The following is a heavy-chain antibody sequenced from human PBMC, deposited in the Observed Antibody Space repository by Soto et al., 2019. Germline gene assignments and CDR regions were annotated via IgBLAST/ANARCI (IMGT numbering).Heavy chain of an antibody. D-gene: IGHD5-12*01. Sequence: QVQLQESGPGLVKPSETLSLSCTVSGVSISDYYWSWIRQPPGKRPEWIGYIHYRGSTNYNPSLKGRVTMSVDTSKNQFSLRLTSVTAADTAVYYCARDSVGSGYDWGQRTLVTVSS. V-gene: IGHV4-59*01. CDR3: ARDSVGSGYD. CDR1: GVSISDYY. CDR2: IHYRGST. J-gene: IGHJ4*02.